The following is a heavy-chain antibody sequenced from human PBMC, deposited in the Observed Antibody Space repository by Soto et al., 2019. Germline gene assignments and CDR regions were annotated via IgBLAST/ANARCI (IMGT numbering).Heavy chain of an antibody. Sequence: GGSLRLSCAASGFTFSSYWMNWVRQAPGKGLEWVSGISGSGDSTYYADSVKGRFTISRDNSKNTLYLQMNSLRAEDTAVYYCAKGVPGIAVAGTGYFQHWGQGTLVTVSS. D-gene: IGHD6-19*01. V-gene: IGHV3-23*01. CDR1: GFTFSSYW. J-gene: IGHJ1*01. CDR3: AKGVPGIAVAGTGYFQH. CDR2: ISGSGDST.